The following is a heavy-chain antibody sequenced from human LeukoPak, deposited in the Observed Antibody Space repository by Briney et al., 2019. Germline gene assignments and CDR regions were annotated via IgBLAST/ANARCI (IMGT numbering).Heavy chain of an antibody. CDR1: GFTVRSNY. CDR3: ARERRYCSGDNCYSGHDY. J-gene: IGHJ4*02. Sequence: PGGSLRLSCALSGFTVRSNYMSWVRQAPGKGLEWVSLIHSGGNTDYADSLKDRVTISRDNSKNMVNLQINSLRPEDTAVYYCARERRYCSGDNCYSGHDYWGQGTLVIVSS. CDR2: IHSGGNT. V-gene: IGHV3-53*01. D-gene: IGHD2-15*01.